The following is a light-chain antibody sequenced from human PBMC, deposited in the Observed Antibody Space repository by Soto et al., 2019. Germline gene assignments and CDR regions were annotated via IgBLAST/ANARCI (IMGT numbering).Light chain of an antibody. CDR3: QSYDATNQV. Sequence: NFMLTQPHSVSESPGKTVIISCTRSSGSIASNYVQWYQQRPGSSPTTVIYEDNQRPSGVPDRFSGSIDSPSNSASLTISGLETEDEADYYCQSYDATNQVFGGGTKVTVL. J-gene: IGLJ3*02. CDR1: SGSIASNY. CDR2: EDN. V-gene: IGLV6-57*01.